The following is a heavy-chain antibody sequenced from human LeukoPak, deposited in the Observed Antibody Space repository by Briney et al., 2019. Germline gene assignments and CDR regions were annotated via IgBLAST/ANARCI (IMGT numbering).Heavy chain of an antibody. CDR2: ISYDGSNK. CDR3: ARDQMLVRGVNVYDY. J-gene: IGHJ4*02. Sequence: GGSLRLSCAASGFTFSSYAMHWVRQAPGKGLEWVAVISYDGSNKYYADPVKGRFTISRDNSKNTLYLQMNSLRAEDTAVYYCARDQMLVRGVNVYDYWGQGTLVTVSS. D-gene: IGHD3-10*01. V-gene: IGHV3-30-3*01. CDR1: GFTFSSYA.